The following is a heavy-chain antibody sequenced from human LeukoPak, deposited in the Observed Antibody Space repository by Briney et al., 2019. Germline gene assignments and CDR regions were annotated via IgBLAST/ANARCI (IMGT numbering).Heavy chain of an antibody. D-gene: IGHD1-26*01. CDR3: ARQVGARIAFDI. CDR2: IYTSGST. Sequence: SETLSLTCTVSGGSISSYYWSWIRQPPGEGLEWIGYIYTSGSTNYNPSLKSRVTISVDTSKNQFSLKLSSVTAADTAVYYCARQVGARIAFDIWGQGTMVTVSS. CDR1: GGSISSYY. J-gene: IGHJ3*02. V-gene: IGHV4-4*09.